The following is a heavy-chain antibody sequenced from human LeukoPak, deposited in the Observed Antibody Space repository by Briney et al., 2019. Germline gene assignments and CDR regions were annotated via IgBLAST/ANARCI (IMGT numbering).Heavy chain of an antibody. CDR2: IIPILGIA. V-gene: IGHV1-69*04. CDR1: GGTFSSYA. Sequence: GASVKVSCKASGGTFSSYAISWVRQAPGQGLEWMGRIIPILGIANYAQKFQGRVTITADKSTSTAYMELSSLRSEDTAVYYCARDLDYGGNSIPTDPRPVQHWGQGTLVTVSS. J-gene: IGHJ1*01. D-gene: IGHD4-17*01. CDR3: ARDLDYGGNSIPTDPRPVQH.